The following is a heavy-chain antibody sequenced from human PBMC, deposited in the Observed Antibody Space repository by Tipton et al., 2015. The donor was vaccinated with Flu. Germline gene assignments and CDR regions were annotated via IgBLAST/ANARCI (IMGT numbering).Heavy chain of an antibody. D-gene: IGHD5-12*01. CDR2: IYYSGST. J-gene: IGHJ4*02. V-gene: IGHV4-61*01. CDR1: GGSVSSGSYY. Sequence: TLSLTCTVSGGSVSSGSYYWSWIRQPPGKGLEWIGYIYYSGSTNYNPSLKSRVTISVDTSKNQFSLKLSSVTAADTAVYYCASGYSGYDPPDYWGQGTLVTVSS. CDR3: ASGYSGYDPPDY.